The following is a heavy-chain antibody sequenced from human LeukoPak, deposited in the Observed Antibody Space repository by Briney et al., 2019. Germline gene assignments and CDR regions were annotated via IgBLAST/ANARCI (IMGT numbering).Heavy chain of an antibody. CDR3: AKDMYTNGAPAANFDY. D-gene: IGHD2-8*01. V-gene: IGHV3-9*01. J-gene: IGHJ4*02. CDR2: ISWNSGSI. Sequence: GGSQRLSCAASGFTFDDYAMHWVRQAPGKGLEWVSGISWNSGSIGYADSVKGRFTISRENAKNSLYLQMNSLRAEDTALYYCAKDMYTNGAPAANFDYWGQGTLVTVSS. CDR1: GFTFDDYA.